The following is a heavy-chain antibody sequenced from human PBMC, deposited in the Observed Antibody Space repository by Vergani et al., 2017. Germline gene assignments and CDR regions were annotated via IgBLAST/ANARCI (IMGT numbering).Heavy chain of an antibody. CDR3: ARGRGNWNDDAFDI. J-gene: IGHJ3*02. CDR1: GDSISTYY. V-gene: IGHV4-59*01. D-gene: IGHD1-20*01. Sequence: QVQLQESGPGLVKPSETLSLTCSVSGDSISTYYWSWIRQPPGKGLEWIGYIYYSGSTNYNPSLKNRVTISVDTSKNQFSLKLTSVTAADTAVYYCARGRGNWNDDAFDIWGQGTMVTVSS. CDR2: IYYSGST.